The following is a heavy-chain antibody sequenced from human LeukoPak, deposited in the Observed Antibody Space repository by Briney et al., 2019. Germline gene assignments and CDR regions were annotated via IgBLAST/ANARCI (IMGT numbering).Heavy chain of an antibody. V-gene: IGHV4-59*08. CDR1: GGSISSYY. J-gene: IGHJ6*02. D-gene: IGHD3-10*01. CDR3: ARHYGSVKDYYYYGMDV. Sequence: SETLSLTCTVSGGSISSYYWSWIRQPPGKGLEWIGYTHYSGRTNYNPSLKSRVTISVDTSKNQFSLKLSSVTAADTAVYYCARHYGSVKDYYYYGMDVWGQGTTVTVSS. CDR2: THYSGRT.